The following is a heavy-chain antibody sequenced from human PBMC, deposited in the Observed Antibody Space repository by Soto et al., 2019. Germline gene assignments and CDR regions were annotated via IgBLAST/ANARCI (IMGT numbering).Heavy chain of an antibody. CDR2: ISWNSGSI. CDR3: AKDMFPNYGGNSFDGGMDV. V-gene: IGHV3-9*01. J-gene: IGHJ6*02. Sequence: GGSLRLSCAASGFTFDDYSMHWVRQAPWKGLEWVSGISWNSGSIGYVDSVKGRFTISRDNAKNSLYLQMNSLRAEHTALYYCAKDMFPNYGGNSFDGGMDVWGQGTTVTVSS. CDR1: GFTFDDYS. D-gene: IGHD4-17*01.